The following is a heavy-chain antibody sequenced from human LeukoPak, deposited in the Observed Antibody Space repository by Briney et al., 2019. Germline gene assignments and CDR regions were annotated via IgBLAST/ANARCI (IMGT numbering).Heavy chain of an antibody. Sequence: GGSLRLSCAASGFSFSTYAMTWVRQAPGRGLEWVSAIDGSGHYIFYRDSVQGRFTTSRDNSRTTLFLQMNSLTAEDSAVYYCARNFGPGNAFYDYWGQGVLVTVSS. CDR1: GFSFSTYA. J-gene: IGHJ4*02. V-gene: IGHV3-23*01. D-gene: IGHD3-10*01. CDR3: ARNFGPGNAFYDY. CDR2: IDGSGHYI.